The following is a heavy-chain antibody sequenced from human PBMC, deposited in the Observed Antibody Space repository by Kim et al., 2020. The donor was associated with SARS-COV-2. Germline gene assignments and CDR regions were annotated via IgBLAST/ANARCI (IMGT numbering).Heavy chain of an antibody. J-gene: IGHJ3*02. CDR1: GGSISSSRYY. CDR2: IYYSGIT. Sequence: SETLSLTCTVSGGSISSSRYYWGWIRQPPGKGVEWIGSIYYSGITYYSPSLKSRVTISVDTSKNQFSLKLRSVTAADTAVYYCARHRGVIAAADAFDIWGQGTMVTVSS. CDR3: ARHRGVIAAADAFDI. V-gene: IGHV4-39*01. D-gene: IGHD2-15*01.